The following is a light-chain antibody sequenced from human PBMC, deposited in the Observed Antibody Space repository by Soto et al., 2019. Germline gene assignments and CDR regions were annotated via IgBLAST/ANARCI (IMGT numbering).Light chain of an antibody. CDR1: QTVSSN. V-gene: IGKV3-15*01. Sequence: EKVMTQSPGTLSVSPGERATLSCRASQTVSSNLAWFQQKPGQAPRLLIYGASTRATGVPARFSGSGSGTEFTLTISSLQSEDFAVYYCQQYNSWPLTFGGGTKVDI. CDR3: QQYNSWPLT. CDR2: GAS. J-gene: IGKJ4*01.